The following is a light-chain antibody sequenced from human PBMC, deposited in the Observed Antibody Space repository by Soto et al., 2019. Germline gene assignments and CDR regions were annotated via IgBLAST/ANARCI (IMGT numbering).Light chain of an antibody. J-gene: IGLJ1*01. Sequence: QSALTQPASVSGSPGQSITISCTGTSSDVGSYNLVSCYQQPPGKAPKLMIYEVSKRPSGVSNRFSGSKSGNTASLTISGLQAEDEADYYCCSYAGSSTFPYVFGTGTKVTV. V-gene: IGLV2-23*02. CDR3: CSYAGSSTFPYV. CDR2: EVS. CDR1: SSDVGSYNL.